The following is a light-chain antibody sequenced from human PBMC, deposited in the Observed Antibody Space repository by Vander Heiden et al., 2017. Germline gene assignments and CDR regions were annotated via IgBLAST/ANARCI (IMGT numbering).Light chain of an antibody. Sequence: AIRMTQYPSSFSASTGDSVTITCRPSQGISSYLAWYQQKPGKAAKLLIYAAATLQSGVPSRCSGSRSGTDVTPTTSCLQSEDFATDYCQQYYSYPRRTFGGGTKVEIK. CDR1: QGISSY. CDR3: QQYYSYPRRT. CDR2: AAA. J-gene: IGKJ4*01. V-gene: IGKV1-8*01.